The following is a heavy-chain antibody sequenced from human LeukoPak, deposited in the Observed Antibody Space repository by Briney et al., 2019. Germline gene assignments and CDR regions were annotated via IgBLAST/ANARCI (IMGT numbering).Heavy chain of an antibody. V-gene: IGHV3-21*04. CDR3: AKESGKFDY. J-gene: IGHJ4*02. Sequence: PGGSLRLSCAASGFTFSSYSMTWVRQAPGKGLEWVSSISSSSSYRYYADSLKGRFSISRDNSKNSLYLEMNSLRTEDAAMYYCAKESGKFDYWGQGTLVAVSS. CDR2: ISSSSSYR. CDR1: GFTFSSYS.